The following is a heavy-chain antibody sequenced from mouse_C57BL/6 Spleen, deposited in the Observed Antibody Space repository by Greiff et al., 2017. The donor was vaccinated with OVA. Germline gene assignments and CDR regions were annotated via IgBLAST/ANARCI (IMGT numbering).Heavy chain of an antibody. CDR3: ARWGLRLPYYARDY. D-gene: IGHD2-4*01. Sequence: QVQLQQPGAELVKPGASVKLSCKASGYTFTSYWMHWVKQRPGQGLEWIGMIHPNSGSTNYNEKFKSKATLTVDKSSSTAYMQLSSLTSEDSAVYYGARWGLRLPYYARDYWGQGTSVTVSS. V-gene: IGHV1-64*01. CDR1: GYTFTSYW. CDR2: IHPNSGST. J-gene: IGHJ4*01.